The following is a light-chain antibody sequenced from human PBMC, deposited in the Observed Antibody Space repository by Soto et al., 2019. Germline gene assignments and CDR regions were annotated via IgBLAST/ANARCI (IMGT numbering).Light chain of an antibody. CDR3: MQAKHWPHMYT. CDR2: QVS. CDR1: QSLVYSDGNSY. V-gene: IGKV2-30*01. Sequence: DVVMTQSPRSLAVTLGQPASISCRSSQSLVYSDGNSYFNWFQQRPGQSPRRLIYQVSNRESGVPDRFSVSGSGTDFTLTISMVEAEDVAVYYCMQAKHWPHMYTFGQGTKLDIK. J-gene: IGKJ2*01.